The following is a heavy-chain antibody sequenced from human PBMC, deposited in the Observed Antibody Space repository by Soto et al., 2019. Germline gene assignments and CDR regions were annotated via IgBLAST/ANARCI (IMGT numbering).Heavy chain of an antibody. CDR3: ACLSGYNRSFDH. Sequence: QLQLLESGSGLVRPSQTLSLTCAVSGGSLSSGGCSWNWIRLPPGKSLEWIGYIFDTGNTYYSTSRKSGVTMSVGTCRNQFSLRLASVSAADTAMYYCACLSGYNRSFDHWGRGTLVTVSS. CDR1: GGSLSSGGCS. V-gene: IGHV4-30-2*01. D-gene: IGHD1-1*01. CDR2: IFDTGNT. J-gene: IGHJ2*01.